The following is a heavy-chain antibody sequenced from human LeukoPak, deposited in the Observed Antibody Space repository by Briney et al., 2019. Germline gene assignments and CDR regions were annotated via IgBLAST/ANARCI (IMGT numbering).Heavy chain of an antibody. J-gene: IGHJ3*01. CDR2: IYYSGST. CDR3: AKDYFSRNGVFDAFDL. V-gene: IGHV4-59*01. D-gene: IGHD3-3*02. CDR1: GGSISSYY. Sequence: SETLSLTCTVSGGSISSYYWTWIRQPPGKRLEWIGYIYYSGSTNYNPSLKSRVTISLDTSKNQFSLKVSSVTAADTAIYYCAKDYFSRNGVFDAFDLWGHGTTVTVS.